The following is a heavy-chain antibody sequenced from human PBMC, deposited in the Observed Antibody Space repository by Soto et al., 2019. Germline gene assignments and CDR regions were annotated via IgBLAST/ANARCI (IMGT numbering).Heavy chain of an antibody. D-gene: IGHD6-19*01. CDR1: GDSVSSNTAS. Sequence: SQTLSLTCAISGDSVSSNTASWNWIRSSPSRGLEWLGRTYYRSNWRHDYAVSVKSRITVNPDTSKNHFSLQLNSVTPDDTAVYYCARGVAGSGFDLWGQGTLVTVSS. CDR3: ARGVAGSGFDL. V-gene: IGHV6-1*01. CDR2: TYYRSNWRH. J-gene: IGHJ4*02.